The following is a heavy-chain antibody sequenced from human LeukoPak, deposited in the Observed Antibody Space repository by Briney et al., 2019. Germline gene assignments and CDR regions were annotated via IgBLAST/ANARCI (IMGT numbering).Heavy chain of an antibody. CDR2: INHSGST. Sequence: KASETLSLTCAAYGGSFSGYYWSWIRQPPGKGLEWIGEINHSGSTNYNPSLKSRVTISVDTSKNQFSLKLSSVTAADTAVYYCASLHGGSSGRRFDYWGQGTLVTVSS. D-gene: IGHD3-10*01. V-gene: IGHV4-34*01. J-gene: IGHJ4*02. CDR1: GGSFSGYY. CDR3: ASLHGGSSGRRFDY.